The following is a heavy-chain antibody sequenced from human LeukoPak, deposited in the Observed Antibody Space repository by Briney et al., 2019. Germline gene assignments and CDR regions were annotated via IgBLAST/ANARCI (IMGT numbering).Heavy chain of an antibody. CDR2: IYPGDSDT. D-gene: IGHD4-17*01. CDR3: ARHLFPDYGDYADY. Sequence: GESLKISCKGSGYTFTTYWIGWVRQMPGKGLEWMGIIYPGDSDTRHSPSFQGQVTISADKSISTAYLQWSSLKASDTAIYYCARHLFPDYGDYADYWGQGTLVTVSS. CDR1: GYTFTTYW. J-gene: IGHJ4*02. V-gene: IGHV5-51*01.